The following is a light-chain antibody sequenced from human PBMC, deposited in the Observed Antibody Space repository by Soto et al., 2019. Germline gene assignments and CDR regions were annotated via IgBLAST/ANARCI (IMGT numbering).Light chain of an antibody. J-gene: IGLJ2*01. CDR3: SSYAGSTNHVI. CDR2: EVS. V-gene: IGLV2-8*01. CDR1: SSDVGAYNF. Sequence: QSVLTQPPSASGSPGQSVTISCTGTSSDVGAYNFVSWYQQHPGKAPKLMIYEVSKRPSGVPDRFSGSKSGNTASLTVSGLQPEDEADFYCSSYAGSTNHVIFGGGTKVTVL.